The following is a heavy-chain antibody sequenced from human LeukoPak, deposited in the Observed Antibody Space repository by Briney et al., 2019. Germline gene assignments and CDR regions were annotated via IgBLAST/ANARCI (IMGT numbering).Heavy chain of an antibody. D-gene: IGHD6-19*01. J-gene: IGHJ5*02. CDR2: IYYSGST. V-gene: IGHV4-59*07. CDR3: ARGAGKGNWFDH. CDR1: GGSLGSYY. Sequence: SDTLSLTCTVSGGSLGSYYWSWIRQPPPKGLEWIGYIYYSGSTNYNPSLKSRVTISVDTSKNQFSMKLSSVTAADTAVYYCARGAGKGNWFDHWGQGTLVTVSS.